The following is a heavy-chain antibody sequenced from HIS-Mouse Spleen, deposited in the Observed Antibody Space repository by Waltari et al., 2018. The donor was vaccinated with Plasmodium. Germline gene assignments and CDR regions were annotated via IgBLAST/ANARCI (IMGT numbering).Heavy chain of an antibody. Sequence: QVQLQQWGAGLLTPSATRSLTCAVYGGSFSGYYWRWIRQPPGKGLEWIGEINHSGSTNYNPSLKSRVTISVDTSKNQFSLKLSSVTAADTAVYYCAMLVVVASKDSYWGQGTLVTVSS. CDR1: GGSFSGYY. V-gene: IGHV4-34*01. J-gene: IGHJ4*02. CDR2: INHSGST. D-gene: IGHD2-15*01. CDR3: AMLVVVASKDSY.